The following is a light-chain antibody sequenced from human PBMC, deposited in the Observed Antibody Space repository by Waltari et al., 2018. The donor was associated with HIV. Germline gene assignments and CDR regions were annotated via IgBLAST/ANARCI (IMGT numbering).Light chain of an antibody. CDR3: QSYDNILRRVV. J-gene: IGLJ2*01. V-gene: IGLV1-40*01. Sequence: QSGLTQPPSVSGAPGQTVTISCTGSTSNIGSPSGVHWYQQLTGAAPQLLIYAINSRPSVVPDRFSASQSDTSASLAITGLQPEDEADYYCQSYDNILRRVVFGGGTKLTVL. CDR2: AIN. CDR1: TSNIGSPSG.